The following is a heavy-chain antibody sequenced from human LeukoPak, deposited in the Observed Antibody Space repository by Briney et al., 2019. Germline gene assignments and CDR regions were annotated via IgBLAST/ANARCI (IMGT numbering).Heavy chain of an antibody. CDR3: ARDRLRLGYERTNWFDP. D-gene: IGHD2-15*01. Sequence: ASVKVSCKASGYTFTSYYMHWVRQAPGQGLEWMGLINPTGDRTVYAQKLQGRVTMTRDMSTSTVYMELSSLRSEDTAVYYCARDRLRLGYERTNWFDPWGQGTLVTVSS. J-gene: IGHJ5*02. CDR1: GYTFTSYY. CDR2: INPTGDRT. V-gene: IGHV1-46*01.